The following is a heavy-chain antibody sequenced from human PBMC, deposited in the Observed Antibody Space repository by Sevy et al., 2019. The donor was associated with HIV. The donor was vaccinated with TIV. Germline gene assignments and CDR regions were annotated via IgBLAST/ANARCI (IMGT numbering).Heavy chain of an antibody. D-gene: IGHD3-10*01. Sequence: GGSLRLSCAASGFTFSNAWMSWVRQAPGKGLEWVGRIKSKTDGGTTDYAAPVKGRFTISREDSKNTLCLQMTSLKTEDAADYYGSTVTALGDGGLDYWGQGTLLTVSS. V-gene: IGHV3-15*01. CDR3: STVTALGDGGLDY. CDR2: IKSKTDGGTT. J-gene: IGHJ4*02. CDR1: GFTFSNAW.